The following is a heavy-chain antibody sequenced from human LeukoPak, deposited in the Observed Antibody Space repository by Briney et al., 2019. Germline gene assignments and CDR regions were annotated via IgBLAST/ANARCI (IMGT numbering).Heavy chain of an antibody. CDR1: GYSISSGYY. D-gene: IGHD3-22*01. CDR3: ARAPWGILYDSGGWTGY. CDR2: IYHSGST. J-gene: IGHJ4*02. V-gene: IGHV4-38-2*02. Sequence: SETLSLTCTVSGYSISSGYYWGWIRQPPGKGLEWIGSIYHSGSTYYNPSLKSRVTISVDTSKNQFSLKLSSVTAADTAVYYCARAPWGILYDSGGWTGYWGQGTLVTVSS.